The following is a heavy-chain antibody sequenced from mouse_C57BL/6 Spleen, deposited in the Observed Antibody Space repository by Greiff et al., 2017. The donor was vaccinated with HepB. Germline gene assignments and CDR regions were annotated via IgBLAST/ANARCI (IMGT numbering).Heavy chain of an antibody. D-gene: IGHD1-1*01. Sequence: DVKLEESGGGLVKPGGSLKLSCAASGFTFSSYAMSWVRQTPEKRLEWVATISDGGSDTYYTDNVKGRFTISRDNAKNTLYLQMSHLKSEDTAMYYCAIATYGSSYGYFDVWGTGTTVTVSS. V-gene: IGHV5-4*03. J-gene: IGHJ1*03. CDR2: ISDGGSDT. CDR1: GFTFSSYA. CDR3: AIATYGSSYGYFDV.